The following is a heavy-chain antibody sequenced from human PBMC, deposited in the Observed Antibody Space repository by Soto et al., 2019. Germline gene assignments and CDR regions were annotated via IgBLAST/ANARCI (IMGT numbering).Heavy chain of an antibody. D-gene: IGHD5-18*01. Sequence: QVQLQQWGAGLLKPSETLSLTCAVYGGSFSGYYWSWIRQPPGKGLEWIGEINHSGSTNYNPSLKSRVTISVDTSKHQFSLKLSSVTAADTAVYYCARNPKVGYSDGCWFDPWGQGTLVTVSS. V-gene: IGHV4-34*01. CDR2: INHSGST. J-gene: IGHJ5*02. CDR1: GGSFSGYY. CDR3: ARNPKVGYSDGCWFDP.